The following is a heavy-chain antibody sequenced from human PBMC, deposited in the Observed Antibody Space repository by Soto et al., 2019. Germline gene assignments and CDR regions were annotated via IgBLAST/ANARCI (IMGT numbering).Heavy chain of an antibody. CDR1: GFTFSSYV. Sequence: QVQLVESGGGVVQPGRSLRLSCAASGFTFSSYVMHWVRQAPGKGLEWVAVISYDGSNKYYADSVKGRFTISRDNSKNTLYLQMNSLRAEDTAVYYCAKVPDSGSYYFLFDYWGQGTLVTVSS. J-gene: IGHJ4*02. CDR2: ISYDGSNK. CDR3: AKVPDSGSYYFLFDY. V-gene: IGHV3-30*18. D-gene: IGHD1-26*01.